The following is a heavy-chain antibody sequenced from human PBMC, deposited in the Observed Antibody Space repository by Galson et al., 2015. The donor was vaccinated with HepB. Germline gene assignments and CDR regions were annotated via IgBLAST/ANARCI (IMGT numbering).Heavy chain of an antibody. CDR1: GFTFSSYP. CDR2: ISGSGDST. V-gene: IGHV3-23*01. J-gene: IGHJ4*02. D-gene: IGHD2-15*01. Sequence: SLRLSCAASGFTFSSYPMNWVRQAPGKGLEWVSTISGSGDSTYYADSVKGRFTISRDNSKSTLYLQLNSLRAEDTAVYYCAKALGSNAYHESNWGQGTLVTVSS. CDR3: AKALGSNAYHESN.